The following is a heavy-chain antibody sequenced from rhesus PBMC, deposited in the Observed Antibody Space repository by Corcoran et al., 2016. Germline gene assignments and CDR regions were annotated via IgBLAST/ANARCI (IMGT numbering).Heavy chain of an antibody. J-gene: IGHJ6*01. CDR3: ARDQGVNGVDLDS. V-gene: IGHV3S18*01. CDR1: GFSFRDYD. CDR2: SSYTGGST. Sequence: EVQLVESGGGLAKPGGSLRLSCAASGFSFRDYDMYWVRQAPGRGLEWVSGSSYTGGSTYYAASVKGRFTIARENAKNTLYLQMDSLRAEDTAVYYCARDQGVNGVDLDSWGQGVVVTVSS. D-gene: IGHD3-34*01.